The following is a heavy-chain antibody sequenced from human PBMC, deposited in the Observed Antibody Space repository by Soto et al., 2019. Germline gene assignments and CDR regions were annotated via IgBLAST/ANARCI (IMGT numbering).Heavy chain of an antibody. J-gene: IGHJ6*02. CDR3: ARVGDSSGAFRYGMDV. Sequence: SETLSLTCTVSGGSISSGGYYWSWIRQHPGKGLEWIGYIYYSGSTYYNPSLKSRVTISVDTSKNQFSLKLSSVTAADTAVYYCARVGDSSGAFRYGMDVWGQGTTVTVSS. D-gene: IGHD2-15*01. V-gene: IGHV4-31*03. CDR2: IYYSGST. CDR1: GGSISSGGYY.